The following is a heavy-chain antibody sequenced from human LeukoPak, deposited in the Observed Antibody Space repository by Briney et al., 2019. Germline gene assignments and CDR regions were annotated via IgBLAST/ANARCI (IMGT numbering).Heavy chain of an antibody. D-gene: IGHD2-21*02. V-gene: IGHV4-39*07. CDR2: VFYSGST. CDR3: ARFGYCGGDCYSRRDAFDI. Sequence: LETLSLTRTVSGGSISSSSFYLGWVPPPPRKGGGGVGGVFYSGSTYYNPSLKSRVTISVDTSKNQFSLKLSSVTAADTAVYYCARFGYCGGDCYSRRDAFDIWGQGTMVTVSS. J-gene: IGHJ3*02. CDR1: GGSISSSSFY.